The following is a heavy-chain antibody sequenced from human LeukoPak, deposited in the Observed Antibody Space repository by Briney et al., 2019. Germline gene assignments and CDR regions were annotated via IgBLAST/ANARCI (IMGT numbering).Heavy chain of an antibody. D-gene: IGHD3-22*01. CDR3: ASGVVITIFDY. J-gene: IGHJ4*02. Sequence: SETLSLTCTVPGGSISSYYWSWIRHPPGKGLEWIGYIYYSGSTNYNPSLKSRVTIPVDTSKNQFSLKLSSVTAADTAVYYCASGVVITIFDYWGQGTLVTVSS. V-gene: IGHV4-59*01. CDR2: IYYSGST. CDR1: GGSISSYY.